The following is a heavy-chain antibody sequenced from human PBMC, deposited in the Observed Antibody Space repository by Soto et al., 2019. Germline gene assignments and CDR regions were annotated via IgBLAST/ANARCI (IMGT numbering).Heavy chain of an antibody. CDR2: IGPDGSST. V-gene: IGHV3-74*01. J-gene: IGHJ4*02. CDR3: ARDNNWSYDY. D-gene: IGHD1-1*01. Sequence: GGSLRLSCTVSGFTFSAFAMYWVRQAPGKGLVWVSHIGPDGSSTRDADSVQGRFTISRDNARNTLYLQMNSLRDEDTAVYYCARDNNWSYDYWGQGILVTVSS. CDR1: GFTFSAFA.